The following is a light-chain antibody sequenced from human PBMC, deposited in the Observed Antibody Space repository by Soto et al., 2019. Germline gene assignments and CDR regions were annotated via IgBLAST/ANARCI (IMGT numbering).Light chain of an antibody. CDR3: FSYAGSSTWV. CDR1: RSDIGSYNS. CDR2: EVT. J-gene: IGLJ3*02. Sequence: QSALTQPASVSGSPGQSITISCTGTRSDIGSYNSIAWYQQHPGKAPRVMIFEVTKRPSGISNRFSGSKSGSTSSLTISGLHADDEADYFCFSYAGSSTWVFGGGTKLTVL. V-gene: IGLV2-23*02.